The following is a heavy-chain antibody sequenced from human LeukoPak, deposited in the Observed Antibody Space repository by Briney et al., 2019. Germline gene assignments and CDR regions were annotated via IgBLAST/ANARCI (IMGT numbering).Heavy chain of an antibody. V-gene: IGHV4-39*07. J-gene: IGHJ5*02. CDR3: ARLHCGGDCYTWTNWFDP. CDR2: IYYSGST. Sequence: PSETLSLTCTVSGGSISSSSYYWGWIRQPPGKGLEWIGSIYYSGSTNYNPSLKSRVTISVDTSKNQFSLKLSSVTAADTAVYYCARLHCGGDCYTWTNWFDPWGQGTLVTVSS. D-gene: IGHD2-21*02. CDR1: GGSISSSSYY.